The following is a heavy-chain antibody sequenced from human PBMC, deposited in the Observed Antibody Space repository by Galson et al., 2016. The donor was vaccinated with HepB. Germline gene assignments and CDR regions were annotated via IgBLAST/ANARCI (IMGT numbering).Heavy chain of an antibody. CDR2: IYPGDSDT. CDR1: GYIFINYW. D-gene: IGHD3-10*01. Sequence: QSGAEVKKPGESLKISCTVSGYIFINYWIAWVRQMPGKGLEWMGMIYPGDSDTRYSPSFEGQVTISADKSINTAYLQWSSLKASDTAMYYCARHVTAGSYYFDPWGQGTQVTVSS. J-gene: IGHJ5*02. V-gene: IGHV5-51*01. CDR3: ARHVTAGSYYFDP.